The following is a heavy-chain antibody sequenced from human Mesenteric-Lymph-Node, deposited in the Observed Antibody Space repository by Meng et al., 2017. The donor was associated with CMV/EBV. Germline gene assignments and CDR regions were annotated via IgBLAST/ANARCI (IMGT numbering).Heavy chain of an antibody. V-gene: IGHV1-8*01. J-gene: IGHJ5*01. CDR1: GYPFTNYD. CDR3: ARRRNWFDS. Sequence: SVKVSCKASGYPFTNYDIYWVRQATGQGPEWMGWVNPNSGKTGYAQKFQGRLIMSGNSSIDTAYMELSSLRSDDTAVYYCARRRNWFDSWGQGTLVTVLL. CDR2: VNPNSGKT.